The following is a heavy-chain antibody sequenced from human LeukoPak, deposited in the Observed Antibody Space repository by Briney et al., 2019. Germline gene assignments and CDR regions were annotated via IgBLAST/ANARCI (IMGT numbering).Heavy chain of an antibody. CDR1: GFTFSSYS. CDR2: IQQDGNEK. CDR3: ASRIVGTPDYFDY. Sequence: GGSLRLSCAASGFTFSSYSLNWVRQAPEKGLEWVANIQQDGNEKYYVDSVKGRFTISRDNAKNSLYLQMNSLRVEDTAVYYCASRIVGTPDYFDYWGQGTLVTVSS. J-gene: IGHJ4*02. D-gene: IGHD1-26*01. V-gene: IGHV3-7*01.